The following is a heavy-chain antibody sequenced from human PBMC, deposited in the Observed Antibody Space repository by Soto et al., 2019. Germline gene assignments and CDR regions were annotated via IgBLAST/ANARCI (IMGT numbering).Heavy chain of an antibody. CDR2: SNPNSGGR. J-gene: IGHJ3*02. V-gene: IGHV1-2*04. Sequence: GISVKVTSEVSGYTNNSYHMHWVQQATGQGLEWMGRSNPNSGGRNYEQKVQGWVTMTRDTSISTAYMELSRLRSDDTALYYCARGRSSSWPNDAFEIWGQGKMVTVSS. D-gene: IGHD6-13*01. CDR1: GYTNNSYH. CDR3: ARGRSSSWPNDAFEI.